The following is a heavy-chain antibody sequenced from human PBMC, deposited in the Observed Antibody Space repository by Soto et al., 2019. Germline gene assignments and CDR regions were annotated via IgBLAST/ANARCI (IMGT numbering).Heavy chain of an antibody. CDR3: TTDIRQYYYYYYMDV. J-gene: IGHJ6*03. Sequence: GGSLRLSCAASGFTFSNAWMSWVRQAPGKGLEWVGRIKSKTDGGTTDYAAPVKGRFTISRDDSKNTLYLQMNSLKTEDTAVYYCTTDIRQYYYYYYMDVWGKGTTVTVSS. CDR2: IKSKTDGGTT. V-gene: IGHV3-15*01. CDR1: GFTFSNAW. D-gene: IGHD1-20*01.